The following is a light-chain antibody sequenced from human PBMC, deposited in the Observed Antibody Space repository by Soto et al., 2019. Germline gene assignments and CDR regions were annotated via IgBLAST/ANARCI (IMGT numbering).Light chain of an antibody. Sequence: EIVLTQSPGTLSLSPGERATLSCRGSQSVSSSYLAWYQQKPGQAPRLLIYDASNRATGIPARFSGGGSGTDFTLTITSLQSEDFAVYYCHQYNGWPRTFGQGTKV. CDR2: DAS. CDR1: QSVSSSY. CDR3: HQYNGWPRT. J-gene: IGKJ1*01. V-gene: IGKV3-20*01.